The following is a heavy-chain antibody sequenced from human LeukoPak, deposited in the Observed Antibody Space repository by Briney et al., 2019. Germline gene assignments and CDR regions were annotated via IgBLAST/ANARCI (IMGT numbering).Heavy chain of an antibody. Sequence: KSSQTLSLTCSVSGGSISSGSYYWSWVRQPAGKGLEWIGRIYTTGSINYNPSLKSRVTISVDTSKNQFSLKLSSVTAADTAVYYCARGGTVVAPYWYFDLWGRGTLVTVSS. J-gene: IGHJ2*01. CDR2: IYTTGSI. V-gene: IGHV4-61*02. CDR3: ARGGTVVAPYWYFDL. CDR1: GGSISSGSYY. D-gene: IGHD4-23*01.